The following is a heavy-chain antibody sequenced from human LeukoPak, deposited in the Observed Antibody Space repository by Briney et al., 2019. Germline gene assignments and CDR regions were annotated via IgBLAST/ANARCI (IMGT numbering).Heavy chain of an antibody. J-gene: IGHJ4*02. D-gene: IGHD3-22*01. CDR2: IYYSGST. CDR1: GGSISSYY. CDR3: ARGFYYDSSGYAY. Sequence: SETLSLTCTVSGGSISSYYWSWIRQPPGKGLEWIGYIYYSGSTYYNPSLKSRVTISVDTSKNQFSLKLSSVTAADTAVYYCARGFYYDSSGYAYWGQGTLVTVSS. V-gene: IGHV4-59*08.